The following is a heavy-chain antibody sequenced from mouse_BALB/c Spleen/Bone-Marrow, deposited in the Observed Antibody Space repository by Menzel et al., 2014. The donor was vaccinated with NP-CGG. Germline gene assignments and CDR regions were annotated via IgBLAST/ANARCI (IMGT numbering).Heavy chain of an antibody. V-gene: IGHV5-17*02. Sequence: EVHLVESGGGLVQPGGSRKLSCAASGFTFSSFGMHWVRQAPEKGLEWVAYISSGSNNIYYVDTVKGQFTIARDNPKNTLFLQMTSLRSEDTAMYYCARGGGWDQGDFDYWGQGTPLIVSS. CDR2: ISSGSNNI. CDR3: ARGGGWDQGDFDY. J-gene: IGHJ2*01. D-gene: IGHD4-1*01. CDR1: GFTFSSFG.